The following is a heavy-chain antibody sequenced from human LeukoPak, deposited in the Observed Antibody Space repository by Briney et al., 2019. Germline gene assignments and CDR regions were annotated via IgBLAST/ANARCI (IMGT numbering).Heavy chain of an antibody. V-gene: IGHV1-18*01. D-gene: IGHD3-10*01. CDR1: GYTFTSYG. CDR3: ARDSLALLWFGEPHNDYYYYGMDV. J-gene: IGHJ6*02. Sequence: ASVKVSCKASGYTFTSYGISWVRQAPGQGLEWMGWISAYNGNTNYAQKLQGRVTVTTDTSTSTAYMELRSLRSDDTAVYYCARDSLALLWFGEPHNDYYYYGMDVWGQGTTVTVSS. CDR2: ISAYNGNT.